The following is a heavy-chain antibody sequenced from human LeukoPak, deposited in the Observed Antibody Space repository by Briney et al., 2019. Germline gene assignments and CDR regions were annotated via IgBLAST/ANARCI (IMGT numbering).Heavy chain of an antibody. Sequence: GGSLRLSCTVSGFTVSSNSMSWVRQAPGKGLEWVSFIYSDNTHYSDSVKGRFTISRDNSKNTLYLQMNSLRAEDTAVYYCAKDRGSGWAVDYWGQGTLVTVSS. CDR3: AKDRGSGWAVDY. V-gene: IGHV3-66*03. CDR2: IYSDNT. D-gene: IGHD6-19*01. J-gene: IGHJ4*02. CDR1: GFTVSSNS.